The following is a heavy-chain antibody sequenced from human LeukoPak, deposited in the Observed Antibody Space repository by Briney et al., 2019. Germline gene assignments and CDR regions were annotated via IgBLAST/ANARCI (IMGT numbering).Heavy chain of an antibody. J-gene: IGHJ3*02. D-gene: IGHD6-19*01. V-gene: IGHV3-48*01. CDR2: ISSSSSTI. Sequence: GGSLRLSCAASGFTFSSYSMNWVRQAPGKGLEWVSYISSSSSTIYYADSVKGRFTISRDNAENSLSLQMNSLRAEDTAVFYCARGMSSGRYAVDIWGQGTMVTVSS. CDR1: GFTFSSYS. CDR3: ARGMSSGRYAVDI.